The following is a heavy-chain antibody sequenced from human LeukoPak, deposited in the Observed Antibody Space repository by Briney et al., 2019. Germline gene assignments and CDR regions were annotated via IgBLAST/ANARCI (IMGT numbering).Heavy chain of an antibody. J-gene: IGHJ4*02. CDR2: INHSGST. CDR3: ARGNLATGTDY. V-gene: IGHV4-34*01. Sequence: PSETLSLTCAVYGGSFSGYYWSWIRQPPGKGLEWIGEINHSGSTNYNPSLKSRVTISVDTSKNQFSLKLSSVTAADTAVYYCARGNLATGTDYWGLGTLVTVSS. CDR1: GGSFSGYY. D-gene: IGHD3-10*01.